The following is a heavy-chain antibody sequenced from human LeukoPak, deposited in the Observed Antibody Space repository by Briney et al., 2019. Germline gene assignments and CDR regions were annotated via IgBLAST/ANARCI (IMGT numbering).Heavy chain of an antibody. D-gene: IGHD6-13*01. Sequence: SETLSLTFAVYGGSFSGYYWSWIRQPPGKGLEWIGEINHSGSTNYNPSLKSRVTISVDTSKNQFSLKLSSVTAADTAVYYCARGRGYGSSWYLNWGQGTLVTVSS. V-gene: IGHV4-34*01. CDR3: ARGRGYGSSWYLN. CDR1: GGSFSGYY. J-gene: IGHJ4*02. CDR2: INHSGST.